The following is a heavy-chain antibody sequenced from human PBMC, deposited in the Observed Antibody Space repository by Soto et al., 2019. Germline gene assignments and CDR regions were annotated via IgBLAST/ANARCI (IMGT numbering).Heavy chain of an antibody. Sequence: QITLKASGPTLVKPTQTLTLTCTFSGFSLSTSGVGVGWIRQPPGKALEWLALIYWDDDKRYSPSLKSRRTITKDTSKNHVVLTMTNMDPVETATYYCVHESYYYDSGGYYQYNWCDPWGQGTQVTVSS. CDR3: VHESYYYDSGGYYQYNWCDP. V-gene: IGHV2-5*02. J-gene: IGHJ5*02. CDR1: GFSLSTSGVG. D-gene: IGHD3-22*01. CDR2: IYWDDDK.